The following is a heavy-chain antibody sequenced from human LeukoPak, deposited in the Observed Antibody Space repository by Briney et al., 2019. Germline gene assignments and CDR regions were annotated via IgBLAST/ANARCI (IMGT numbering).Heavy chain of an antibody. CDR1: GYTFTGYY. D-gene: IGHD6-19*01. V-gene: IGHV1-2*02. Sequence: ASVKVSCKASGYTFTGYYMHWVRQAPGQGLEWMGWINPNSGGTNYAQKFQGRVTMTRDTSISTAYMELSRLRSDDTAVYYCARSVHSSGPFDYWGQGTLVTVSS. CDR2: INPNSGGT. CDR3: ARSVHSSGPFDY. J-gene: IGHJ4*02.